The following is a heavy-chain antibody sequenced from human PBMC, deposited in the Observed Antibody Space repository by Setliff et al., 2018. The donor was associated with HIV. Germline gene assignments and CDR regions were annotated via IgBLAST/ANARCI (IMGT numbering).Heavy chain of an antibody. CDR1: GGSISSSSHH. CDR3: GGNGYYSIDY. D-gene: IGHD3-22*01. Sequence: KTSETLSLTCTVSGGSISSSSHHWSWIRQTPGKGLEWIGSIYYSGNSYYNPSLQSRVTISVDTSKNQFSLKLSSVSAADTAVYYCGGNGYYSIDYWGQGTLVTVSS. V-gene: IGHV4-39*01. CDR2: IYYSGNS. J-gene: IGHJ4*02.